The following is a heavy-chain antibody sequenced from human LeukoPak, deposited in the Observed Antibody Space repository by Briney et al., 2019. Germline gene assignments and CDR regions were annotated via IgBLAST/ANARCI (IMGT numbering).Heavy chain of an antibody. J-gene: IGHJ4*02. Sequence: SETLSLTCTVSGFSISSGYYWGWIRQPPGKGLEWIGSIYHSGITYYNPSLKSRVTTSVDTSKNQFSLKLSSVTAADTAVYYCARKRGSLIAAAGTGHFDYWGQGTLVTVSS. CDR2: IYHSGIT. V-gene: IGHV4-38-2*02. CDR1: GFSISSGYY. D-gene: IGHD6-13*01. CDR3: ARKRGSLIAAAGTGHFDY.